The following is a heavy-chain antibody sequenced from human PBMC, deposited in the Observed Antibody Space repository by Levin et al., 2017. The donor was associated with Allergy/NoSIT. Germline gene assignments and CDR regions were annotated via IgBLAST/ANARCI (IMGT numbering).Heavy chain of an antibody. D-gene: IGHD4-11*01. CDR1: GDSITSHW. V-gene: IGHV4-59*08. J-gene: IGHJ4*02. CDR2: VHYSGNT. CDR3: TRTSNSGGY. Sequence: ESLKISCTVSGDSITSHWWSWIRQPPGKGLEWLGCVHYSGNTLYNPSLTSRVTISVETSKKEFSLRLTSVTAADTAMYYCTRTSNSGGYWGQGTLVTVSS.